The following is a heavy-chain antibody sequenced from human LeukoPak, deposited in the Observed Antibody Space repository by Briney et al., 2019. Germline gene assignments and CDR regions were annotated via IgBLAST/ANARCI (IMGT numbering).Heavy chain of an antibody. CDR3: ARDSVFPRD. CDR2: IYTSGSA. Sequence: KTSQTLSLTCTVSGGSISSGSYYWSWIRQPAGKGLEWIGRIYTSGSANYNPSLKSRATISVDTSKNQFSLKLSSVTAADTAVYYCARDSVFPRDWGQGTLVTVSS. J-gene: IGHJ4*02. V-gene: IGHV4-61*02. D-gene: IGHD3-10*01. CDR1: GGSISSGSYY.